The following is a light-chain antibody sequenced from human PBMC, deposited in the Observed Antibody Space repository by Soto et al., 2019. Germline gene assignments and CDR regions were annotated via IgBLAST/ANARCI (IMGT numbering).Light chain of an antibody. V-gene: IGKV1-5*03. CDR3: QHYNGY. J-gene: IGKJ2*01. CDR2: GAS. Sequence: DIQMTQSPSTLSASVGDRVTITCRASQSINNWLAWYQLKPGKAPNLLIYGASSLESGVPSRFSGSGSGTEFTLTISSLQPDDFATYYCQHYNGYFGQGTKLELK. CDR1: QSINNW.